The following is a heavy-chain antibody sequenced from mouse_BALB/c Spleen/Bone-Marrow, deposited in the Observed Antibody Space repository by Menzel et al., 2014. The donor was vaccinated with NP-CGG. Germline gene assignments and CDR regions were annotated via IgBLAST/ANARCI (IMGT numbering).Heavy chain of an antibody. CDR1: GYAFXSYW. Sequence: VQLKQSGAELVRPGSSVKISCKASGYAFXSYWMNWVKQRPGQGLEWIGQIYPGDGDTNYNGKFKGKATLTADKSSSTAYMQLSSLTSEDSAVYFCARRGYYYGSSYVDYWGQGTTLTVSS. CDR3: ARRGYYYGSSYVDY. D-gene: IGHD1-1*01. J-gene: IGHJ2*01. CDR2: IYPGDGDT. V-gene: IGHV1-80*01.